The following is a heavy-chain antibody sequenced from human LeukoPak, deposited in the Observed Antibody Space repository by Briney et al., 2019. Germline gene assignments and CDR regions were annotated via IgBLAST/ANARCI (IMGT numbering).Heavy chain of an antibody. CDR1: GGSISSGYYY. CDR3: AREKFYDYVWGSYRYGTDGIDY. J-gene: IGHJ4*02. V-gene: IGHV4-30-4*01. Sequence: SETLSLTCTVSGGSISSGYYYWSWIRQPPGKGLEYIGYIYYGGTYYNPSLKSRVTISVDRSKNQFSLKLSSVTAADTAVYYCAREKFYDYVWGSYRYGTDGIDYWGQGTLVTVSS. D-gene: IGHD3-16*02. CDR2: IYYGGT.